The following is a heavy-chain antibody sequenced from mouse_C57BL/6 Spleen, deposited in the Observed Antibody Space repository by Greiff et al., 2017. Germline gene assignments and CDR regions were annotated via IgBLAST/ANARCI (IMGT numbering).Heavy chain of an antibody. V-gene: IGHV1-82*01. CDR1: GYAFSSSW. CDR3: ARCCDGYYD. Sequence: QVQLQQSGPELVKPGASVKISCKASGYAFSSSWMNWVKQRPGKGLEWIGRIYPGDGDTNYNGKFKGKATLTADKSSSTAYMQLSSLTSEDSAVYFCARCCDGYYDWGQGTTLTVSS. D-gene: IGHD2-3*01. CDR2: IYPGDGDT. J-gene: IGHJ2*01.